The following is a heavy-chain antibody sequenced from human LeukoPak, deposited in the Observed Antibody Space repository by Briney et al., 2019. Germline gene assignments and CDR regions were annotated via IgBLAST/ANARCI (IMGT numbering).Heavy chain of an antibody. Sequence: GGSLRLSCAASGFTFSSYWMSWVRQAPGKGLEWVANIKQDGSEKYYVDSVKGRFTVSRDNGKNSLFLQMDSLTSDDTALYYCSTWAFYHGLDVWGQGATVIVSS. CDR3: STWAFYHGLDV. CDR1: GFTFSSYW. D-gene: IGHD2/OR15-2a*01. V-gene: IGHV3-7*03. J-gene: IGHJ6*02. CDR2: IKQDGSEK.